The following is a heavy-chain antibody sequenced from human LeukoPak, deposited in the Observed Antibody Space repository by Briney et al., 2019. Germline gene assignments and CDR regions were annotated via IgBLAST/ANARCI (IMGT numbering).Heavy chain of an antibody. Sequence: SGPTLVKPTQTLTLTCTFSGFSLSTSGVGVGWIRQPPGKGLEWIGSIYYSGSTYYNPSLKSRVTISVDTSKNQFSLKLSSVTAADTAVYYCARAGNTVTTFHFYNWFDPWGQGTLVTVSS. J-gene: IGHJ5*02. CDR3: ARAGNTVTTFHFYNWFDP. D-gene: IGHD4-17*01. CDR2: IYYSGST. V-gene: IGHV4-39*01. CDR1: GFSLSTSGVG.